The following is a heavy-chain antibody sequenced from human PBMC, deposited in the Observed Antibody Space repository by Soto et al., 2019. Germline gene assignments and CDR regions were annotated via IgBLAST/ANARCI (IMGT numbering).Heavy chain of an antibody. CDR3: ARDRDSSYSSGPAY. J-gene: IGHJ4*02. CDR1: GYSFTSYG. D-gene: IGHD6-19*01. Sequence: ASVKVSCKASGYSFTSYGVTWVRQAPGQGLEWMGWISAYNGNTNYAQKFQGRVTMTTDTPTSTVHMELRSLRSDDTAVYFCARDRDSSYSSGPAYWGQGALVTVSS. CDR2: ISAYNGNT. V-gene: IGHV1-18*01.